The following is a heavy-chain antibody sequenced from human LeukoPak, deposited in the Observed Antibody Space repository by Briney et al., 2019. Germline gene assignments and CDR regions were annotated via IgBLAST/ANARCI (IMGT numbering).Heavy chain of an antibody. V-gene: IGHV3-30*03. CDR2: ISLDGNRQ. D-gene: IGHD3-22*01. J-gene: IGHJ4*02. CDR1: GYTFSSYG. CDR3: ARGDDSGYYDYFDY. Sequence: GGSLRLSCVASGYTFSSYGIHWVRQAPGKGLEWVAVISLDGNRQHYADSVKGRFTISRDFSKNTVFLHMNSLRAEDTAMYYCARGDDSGYYDYFDYWGQGALVTVSS.